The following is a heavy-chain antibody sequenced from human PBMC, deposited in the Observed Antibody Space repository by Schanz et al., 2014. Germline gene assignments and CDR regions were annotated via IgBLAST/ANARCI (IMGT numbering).Heavy chain of an antibody. CDR1: GFNFNNFA. CDR3: ARDLPRTFLFDY. J-gene: IGHJ4*02. Sequence: EVQLLESGGGLVQPGGSLRLSCAASGFNFNNFAMTWVRQAPGKGLEWVIVISGSGGSTYYADSVRGRFTISRDNAKNSLYLQMDSLRAEDTAVYYCARDLPRTFLFDYWGQGTLVTVSS. V-gene: IGHV3-23*01. CDR2: ISGSGGST.